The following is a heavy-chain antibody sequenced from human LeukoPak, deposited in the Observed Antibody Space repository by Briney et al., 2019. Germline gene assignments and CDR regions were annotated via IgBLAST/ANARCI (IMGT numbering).Heavy chain of an antibody. CDR2: ISFSGNSI. D-gene: IGHD3-3*01. CDR1: GFIFGDYG. CDR3: ARESEIRFLEWLFVFDY. J-gene: IGHJ4*02. V-gene: IGHV3-48*03. Sequence: GGSLRLSCTASGFIFGDYGMNWVRQAPGKGLEWVSFISFSGNSIYYADSVKGRFTISRDNAKNFLYLQMNSLRAEDTAVYYCARESEIRFLEWLFVFDYWGQGTLVTVSS.